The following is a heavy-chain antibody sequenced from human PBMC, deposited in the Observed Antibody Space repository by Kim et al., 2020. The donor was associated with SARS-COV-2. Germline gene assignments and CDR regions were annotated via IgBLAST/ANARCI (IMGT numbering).Heavy chain of an antibody. J-gene: IGHJ6*02. CDR2: IIPILGIA. Sequence: SVKVSCKASGGTFSSYAISWVRQAPGQGLELMGRIIPILGIANYAQKFQGRVTITADKSTSTAYMELSSLRSEDTAVYYCARYDSGYDYQGYYYYGMYVWGQGTTVTVSS. V-gene: IGHV1-69*04. CDR3: ARYDSGYDYQGYYYYGMYV. CDR1: GGTFSSYA. D-gene: IGHD5-12*01.